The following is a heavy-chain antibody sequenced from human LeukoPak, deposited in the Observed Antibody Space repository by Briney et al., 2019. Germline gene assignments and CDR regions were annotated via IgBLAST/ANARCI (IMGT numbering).Heavy chain of an antibody. J-gene: IGHJ4*02. Sequence: SETLSLTCTVSGGSISSSSYYWGWIRQPPGKGLEWIGSIYYSGSTYYNPSLKSRVTISVDTSKNQFSLKLSSVTAADTAVYYCARGITMIPDYWGQGTLVTVSS. V-gene: IGHV4-39*07. CDR1: GGSISSSSYY. CDR3: ARGITMIPDY. D-gene: IGHD3-22*01. CDR2: IYYSGST.